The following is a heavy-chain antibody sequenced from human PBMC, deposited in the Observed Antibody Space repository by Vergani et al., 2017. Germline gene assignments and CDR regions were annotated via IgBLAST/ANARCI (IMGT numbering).Heavy chain of an antibody. J-gene: IGHJ4*02. Sequence: EVQLVESGGGLVQPGGSLKLSCAASGFTFSGSAMHWVRQASGKGLEWVGRIRSKANSYATAYAASVKGRFTISRDNSKNTLYLQMNSLRAEDTAVYYCAKDIVLMVYAPGPTPVDYWGQGTLVTVSS. CDR2: IRSKANSYAT. D-gene: IGHD2-8*01. CDR3: AKDIVLMVYAPGPTPVDY. CDR1: GFTFSGSA. V-gene: IGHV3-73*01.